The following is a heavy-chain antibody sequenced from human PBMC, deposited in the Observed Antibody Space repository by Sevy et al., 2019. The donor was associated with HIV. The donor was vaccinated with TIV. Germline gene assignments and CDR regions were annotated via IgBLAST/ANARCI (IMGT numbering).Heavy chain of an antibody. Sequence: GGSLRLSCAASGFTFTNYALHWIRQAPGKGLEWVAIISYDGSSEYYADSVKGRFTISRDNSKNTLYLQMNSLRPDDXXXXXXXXXXXXXXWYFDVWGRGTLVTVSS. V-gene: IGHV3-30-3*01. CDR3: XXXXXXXXWYFDV. J-gene: IGHJ2*01. CDR1: GFTFTNYA. CDR2: ISYDGSSE.